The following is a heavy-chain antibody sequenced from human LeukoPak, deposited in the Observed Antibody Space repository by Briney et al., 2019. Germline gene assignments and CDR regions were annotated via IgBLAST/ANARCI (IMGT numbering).Heavy chain of an antibody. Sequence: SVKVSCKASGYTFTSYDINWVRQAPGQGLEWMGGIIPIFGTANYAQKFQGRVTITADESTSTAYMELSSLRSEDTAVYYCARDLTTVTTFRHYFDYWGQGTLVTVSS. CDR2: IIPIFGTA. CDR3: ARDLTTVTTFRHYFDY. CDR1: GYTFTSYD. D-gene: IGHD4-11*01. J-gene: IGHJ4*02. V-gene: IGHV1-69*13.